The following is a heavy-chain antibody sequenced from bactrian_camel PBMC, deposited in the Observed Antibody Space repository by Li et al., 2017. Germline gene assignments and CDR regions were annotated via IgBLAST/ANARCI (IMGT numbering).Heavy chain of an antibody. D-gene: IGHD5*01. CDR1: HFTFSNSRSC. V-gene: IGHV3S40*01. Sequence: VQLVESGGGLVQAGSSLKLSCVASHFTFSNSRSCMGWFRQAPGKEREVVAGIYTGGGSTYYADSAKGRFTISHDNAKNTVYLQMNSLKPEDTDMYYCAAGRFWGGWSIPIRYNYWGQGTQVTVS. CDR2: IYTGGGST. CDR3: AAGRFWGGWSIPIRYNY. J-gene: IGHJ4*01.